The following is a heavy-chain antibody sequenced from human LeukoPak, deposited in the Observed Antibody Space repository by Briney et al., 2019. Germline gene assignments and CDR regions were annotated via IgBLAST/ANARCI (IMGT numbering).Heavy chain of an antibody. CDR3: ARDRVGSIVVVPAAHTDAFDI. CDR2: IKQDGSEK. D-gene: IGHD2-2*01. Sequence: GGSLRLSCAASGFTFSNYWMSWVRQAPGKGLEWVANIKQDGSEKYYVDSVKGRFTISRDNAKNSLYLQMNSLRAEDTAVYYCARDRVGSIVVVPAAHTDAFDIWGQGTMVTVSS. J-gene: IGHJ3*02. V-gene: IGHV3-7*01. CDR1: GFTFSNYW.